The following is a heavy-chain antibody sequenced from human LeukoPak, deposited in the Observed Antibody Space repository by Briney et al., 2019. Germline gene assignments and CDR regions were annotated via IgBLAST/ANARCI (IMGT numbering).Heavy chain of an antibody. J-gene: IGHJ3*02. Sequence: PSETLSLTCTVSGGSISSSSYYWGWIRQPPGKGLEWIGSIYYSGSTYYNPSLKSRVTISVDTSKNQFSLKLSSVTAADTAVYYCARQHYYDSSGYYPPAFDIWGQGTMVTVSS. V-gene: IGHV4-39*01. D-gene: IGHD3-22*01. CDR3: ARQHYYDSSGYYPPAFDI. CDR2: IYYSGST. CDR1: GGSISSSSYY.